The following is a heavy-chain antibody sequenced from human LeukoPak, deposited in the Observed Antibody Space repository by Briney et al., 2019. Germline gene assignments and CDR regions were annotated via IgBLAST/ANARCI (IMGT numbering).Heavy chain of an antibody. CDR3: AKGGRHKVTAAASDHFDY. J-gene: IGHJ4*02. V-gene: IGHV3-7*01. CDR1: GFTFSSYC. D-gene: IGHD2-21*02. CDR2: IKHDGSET. Sequence: GGSLRLSCAASGFTFSSYCMSWVRQAPGKGLEWVANIKHDGSETYYVDSVRGRFTISRDNAKNSLSLQLSSLRAEDTAVYYCAKGGRHKVTAAASDHFDYWGQGTLVSVSS.